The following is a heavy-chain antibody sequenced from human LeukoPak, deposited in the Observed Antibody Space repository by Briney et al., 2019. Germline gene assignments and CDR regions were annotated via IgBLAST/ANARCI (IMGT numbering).Heavy chain of an antibody. CDR1: GGSISSYY. CDR2: IYYSGST. J-gene: IGHJ3*02. V-gene: IGHV4-59*12. Sequence: SETLSLTCTVSGGSISSYYWSWIRQPPGKGLEWIGYIYYSGSTNYNPSLKSRVTISVDTSKNQFSLKLSSVTAADTAVYYCARVRGLSGRGAFDIWGQGTMVTVSS. CDR3: ARVRGLSGRGAFDI. D-gene: IGHD5-12*01.